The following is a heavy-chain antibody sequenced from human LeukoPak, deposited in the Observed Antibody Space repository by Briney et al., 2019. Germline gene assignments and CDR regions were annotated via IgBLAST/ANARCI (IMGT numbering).Heavy chain of an antibody. V-gene: IGHV1-69*01. D-gene: IGHD4-11*01. Sequence: PGGSLRLSCKASGGTFSSYAISWVRQAPGQGLEWMGGIIPIFGTANYAQKFQGRVTITADESTSTAYMELSSLRSEDTAVYYCARANGHTTAENWFDPWGQGTLVTVSS. J-gene: IGHJ5*02. CDR3: ARANGHTTAENWFDP. CDR1: GGTFSSYA. CDR2: IIPIFGTA.